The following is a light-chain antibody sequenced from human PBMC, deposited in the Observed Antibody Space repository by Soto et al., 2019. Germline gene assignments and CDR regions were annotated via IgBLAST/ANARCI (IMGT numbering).Light chain of an antibody. V-gene: IGLV2-14*01. CDR2: DVS. CDR3: SSYTSSSKVV. CDR1: SSDVGGYNY. Sequence: QSALTQPASVSGSPGQSITISCTGTSSDVGGYNYVSWYQQHPGKAPKLMIYDVSNRPSGVSNRFSGSKSSNTASLTISGLQAEDEADYYCSSYTSSSKVVFGGGTKLTVL. J-gene: IGLJ2*01.